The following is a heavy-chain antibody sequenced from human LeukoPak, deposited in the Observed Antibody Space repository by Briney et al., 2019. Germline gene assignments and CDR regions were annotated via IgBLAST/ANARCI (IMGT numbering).Heavy chain of an antibody. Sequence: GGSLRLSCAVSGFTFNRNAMSWVRQAPGKGLEWVSGINYSGGHTYYADSVKGRFTISRDNSKNTLSLQMNCLRAEDTAVYYCAKDDSMTLDHFDTWGQGTLVTVSS. CDR3: AKDDSMTLDHFDT. CDR1: GFTFNRNA. CDR2: INYSGGHT. J-gene: IGHJ4*02. D-gene: IGHD4-11*01. V-gene: IGHV3-23*01.